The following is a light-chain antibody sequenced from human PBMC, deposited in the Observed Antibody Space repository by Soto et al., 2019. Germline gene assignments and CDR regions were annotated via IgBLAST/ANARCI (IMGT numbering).Light chain of an antibody. CDR2: EAS. CDR3: SLYTSENTYV. J-gene: IGLJ1*01. V-gene: IGLV2-18*01. CDR1: STDFVSYNR. Sequence: QSVLTQPPSVSGSPGQSVTISCTGTSTDFVSYNRVSWYQQPPGTAPKLIIYEASNRPLGVPDRFSGSKSGNTASLTISGLQAADEADYYCSLYTSENTYVFGTGTKVTVL.